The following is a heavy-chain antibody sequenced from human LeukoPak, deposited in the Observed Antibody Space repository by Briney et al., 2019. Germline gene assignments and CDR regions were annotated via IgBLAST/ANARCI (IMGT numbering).Heavy chain of an antibody. Sequence: KPSETLSLTCTVSGDSMSRYYWSWIRQTPGKGLEWIGYIYYSGSTNYNPSPKSRITISVDTSKNQFSLKLSSVTAADTAVYYCARAPAGPPYYYMDVWGKGTTVTVSS. D-gene: IGHD6-19*01. J-gene: IGHJ6*03. CDR3: ARAPAGPPYYYMDV. V-gene: IGHV4-59*01. CDR2: IYYSGST. CDR1: GDSMSRYY.